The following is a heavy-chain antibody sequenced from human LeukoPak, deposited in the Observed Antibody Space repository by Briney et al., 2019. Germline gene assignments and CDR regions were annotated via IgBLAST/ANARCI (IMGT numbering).Heavy chain of an antibody. V-gene: IGHV3-21*01. J-gene: IGHJ4*02. Sequence: PGGSLRLSCAASGFTFSSYSMNWVRQAPGKGLEWVSSISSSSSYICYADSVKGRFTISRDNAKNSLYLQMNSLRAEDTAVYYCARGPMNYAVFDYWGQGTLVTVSS. D-gene: IGHD1-7*01. CDR2: ISSSSSYI. CDR3: ARGPMNYAVFDY. CDR1: GFTFSSYS.